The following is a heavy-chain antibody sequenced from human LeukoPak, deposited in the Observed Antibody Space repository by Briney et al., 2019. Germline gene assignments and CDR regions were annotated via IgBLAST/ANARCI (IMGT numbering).Heavy chain of an antibody. CDR1: GFTFSSYG. V-gene: IGHV3-30*02. CDR2: IRYDGNNK. D-gene: IGHD2-15*01. J-gene: IGHJ2*01. Sequence: GGSLRLSCAASGFTFSSYGMHWVRQAPGKGLEWVAFIRYDGNNKYYADSVKGRFTISRDNSKNTLYLQMKSLRPEDTAVYYCARDGLAAATLHWCFDLWGRGTLVTVSS. CDR3: ARDGLAAATLHWCFDL.